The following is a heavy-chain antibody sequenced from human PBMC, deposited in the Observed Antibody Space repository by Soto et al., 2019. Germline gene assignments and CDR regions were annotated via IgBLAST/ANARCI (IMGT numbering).Heavy chain of an antibody. CDR3: AKAGGLDFWSGYFDY. Sequence: QVQLVESGGGVDQLGRSLRLSCAASGFTFSSYGMHWVRQAPGKGLEWVAVISYDGSNKYYADSVKGRFTISRDNSKNTLYLQMNSLRAEDTAVYYCAKAGGLDFWSGYFDYWGQGTLVTVSS. CDR1: GFTFSSYG. CDR2: ISYDGSNK. J-gene: IGHJ4*02. D-gene: IGHD3-3*01. V-gene: IGHV3-30*18.